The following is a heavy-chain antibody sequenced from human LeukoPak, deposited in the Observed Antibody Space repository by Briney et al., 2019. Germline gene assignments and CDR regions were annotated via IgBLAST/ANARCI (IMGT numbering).Heavy chain of an antibody. CDR1: GFTFTSYS. CDR2: ISSSSTYI. J-gene: IGHJ2*01. Sequence: GGSLRLSCVASGFTFTSYSMTWVRQAPGRGLEWVSSISSSSTYIYYADSDSVKGRFTISRDNGKNSVYLQMSDLRAEDTAVYYCVRDVGYFNLWGRGTLVTVSS. CDR3: VRDVGYFNL. V-gene: IGHV3-21*01.